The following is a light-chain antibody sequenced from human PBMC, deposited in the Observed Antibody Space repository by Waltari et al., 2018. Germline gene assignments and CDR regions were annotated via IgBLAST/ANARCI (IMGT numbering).Light chain of an antibody. V-gene: IGLV2-14*01. CDR2: DVS. CDR1: SNDVGGYNS. CDR3: SSQSSNDVVL. Sequence: QSALTQPASVSGSPGQSVTIFCAGTSNDVGGYNSVSWYQENPGQAPRVIIYDVSDRPSGVPDRFSGSKSGNTASLTISGLQAEDEADYYCSSQSSNDVVLFGGGTKLTVL. J-gene: IGLJ3*02.